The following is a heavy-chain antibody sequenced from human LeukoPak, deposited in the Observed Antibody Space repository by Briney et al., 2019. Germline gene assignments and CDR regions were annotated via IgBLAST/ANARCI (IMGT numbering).Heavy chain of an antibody. CDR1: GFTFSSHW. CDR3: ARGFWSGSPFDY. Sequence: GSLRLSCEASGFTFSSHWMHWVRQVPGKGLEWIGEINHSGSTNYNPSLKSRVTISVDTSKNQFSLKLSSVTAADTAVYYCARGFWSGSPFDYWGQGTLVTVSS. V-gene: IGHV4-34*01. D-gene: IGHD3-3*01. J-gene: IGHJ4*02. CDR2: INHSGST.